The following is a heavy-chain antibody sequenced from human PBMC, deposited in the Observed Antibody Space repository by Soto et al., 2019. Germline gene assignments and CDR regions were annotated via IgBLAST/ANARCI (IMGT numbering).Heavy chain of an antibody. J-gene: IGHJ4*02. CDR2: ISHDGSDK. V-gene: IGHV3-30*18. CDR1: GFTFRNYG. D-gene: IGHD6-13*01. Sequence: QVQLVESGGGVVRPGRSLRLTCAASGFTFRNYGMHWVRQAPGKGLELVAVISHDGSDKYYADSMKGRFIISRDNSENTLFLNMNSLQPEDTAVYYCAKENQHLVHDYWGQGTLVTVSS. CDR3: AKENQHLVHDY.